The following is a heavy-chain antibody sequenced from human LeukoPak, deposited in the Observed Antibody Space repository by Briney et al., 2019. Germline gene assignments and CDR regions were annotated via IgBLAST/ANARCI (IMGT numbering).Heavy chain of an antibody. D-gene: IGHD7-27*01. CDR2: ISNSGSSI. J-gene: IGHJ4*02. V-gene: IGHV3-11*04. Sequence: GGSLRLSCAASGFTFSDSYMTWIRQAPGKGLEWVSYISNSGSSIYYADSVKGRFATSRDNAKSSLYLQMNSLRAEDTAVYYCGRGHWGLDYWGQGALVTVSS. CDR3: GRGHWGLDY. CDR1: GFTFSDSY.